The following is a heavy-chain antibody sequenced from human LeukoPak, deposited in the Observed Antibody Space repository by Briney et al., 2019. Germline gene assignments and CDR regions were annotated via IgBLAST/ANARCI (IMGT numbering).Heavy chain of an antibody. D-gene: IGHD6-13*01. CDR2: LYYNGNT. V-gene: IGHV4-59*12. CDR1: GGSISSYY. CDR3: TSIAAEEGTFDY. J-gene: IGHJ4*02. Sequence: SETLSLTCTVSGGSISSYYWSWIRQPPGKGLEWIGFLYYNGNTNYNPSLKSRVAISVDTSQNQLSLKLSSVTAADTAVYYCTSIAAEEGTFDYWGQGTLVTVSS.